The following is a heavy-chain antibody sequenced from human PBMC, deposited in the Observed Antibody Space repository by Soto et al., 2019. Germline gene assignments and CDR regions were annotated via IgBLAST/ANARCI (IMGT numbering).Heavy chain of an antibody. J-gene: IGHJ3*02. D-gene: IGHD2-21*02. CDR3: ARVCGGDCHNAFDI. Sequence: TLSLTCTVSGGSIISGGYYWSWIRQHPGKGLEWIGYIYYSGSTYYNPSLKSRVTISVDTSKNQFSLKLSSVTAADTAVYYCARVCGGDCHNAFDIWGQGTMVTVSS. V-gene: IGHV4-31*03. CDR2: IYYSGST. CDR1: GGSIISGGYY.